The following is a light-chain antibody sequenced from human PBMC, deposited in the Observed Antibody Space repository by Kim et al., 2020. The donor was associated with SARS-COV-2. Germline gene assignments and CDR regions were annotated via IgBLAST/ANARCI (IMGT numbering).Light chain of an antibody. CDR1: QSVSSN. J-gene: IGKJ4*01. CDR3: QQYNNWPPLT. V-gene: IGKV3-15*01. CDR2: GAS. Sequence: SPRARATLTCRASQSVSSNLAWYQQKPGQAPRLLIYGASTRATGIPARFSGSGSGTEFTLTISSLQSEDFAVYYCQQYNNWPPLTFGGGTKVEIK.